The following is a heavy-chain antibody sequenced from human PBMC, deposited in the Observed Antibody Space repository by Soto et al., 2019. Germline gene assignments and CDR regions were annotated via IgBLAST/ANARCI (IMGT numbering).Heavy chain of an antibody. CDR2: THHSRGT. D-gene: IGHD6-13*01. CDR3: ARYSAASGTYYFDY. Sequence: SETLSLTCAVSGDSIIGTHWWSWGRRPPGKGLEFIGETHHSRGTNYNPSLRSRVTMSLDKSKNQLSLILYSVTAADTGVYYYARYSAASGTYYFDYWGQGTLVTVS. J-gene: IGHJ4*01. V-gene: IGHV4-4*02. CDR1: GDSIIGTHW.